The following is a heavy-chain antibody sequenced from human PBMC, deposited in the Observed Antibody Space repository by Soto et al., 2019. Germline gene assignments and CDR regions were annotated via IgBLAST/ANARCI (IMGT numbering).Heavy chain of an antibody. CDR1: GFTFSSYA. D-gene: IGHD4-17*01. V-gene: IGHV1-69*01. Sequence: VQLLESGGGLVQPGGSLRLSCAASGFTFSSYAISWVRQAPGQGLEWMGGIIPIFGTANYAQKFQGRVTITADESTSTAYMELSSLRSEDTAVYYCARAIGAAEYYYYYYGMDVWGQGTTVTVSS. CDR3: ARAIGAAEYYYYYYGMDV. J-gene: IGHJ6*02. CDR2: IIPIFGTA.